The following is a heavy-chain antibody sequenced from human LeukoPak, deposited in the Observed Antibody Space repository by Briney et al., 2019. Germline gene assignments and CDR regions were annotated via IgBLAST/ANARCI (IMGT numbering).Heavy chain of an antibody. CDR2: IYTSGST. CDR3: ARDERVTLGGVIVLAFDY. J-gene: IGHJ4*02. Sequence: PSETLSLTCTVSGGSISSYYWSWIRQPAGKGLEWIGRIYTSGSTNYNPSLKSRVTMSVDTSKNQFSLKLSSVTAADTAVYYCARDERVTLGGVIVLAFDYWGQGTLVTVSS. CDR1: GGSISSYY. D-gene: IGHD3-16*02. V-gene: IGHV4-4*07.